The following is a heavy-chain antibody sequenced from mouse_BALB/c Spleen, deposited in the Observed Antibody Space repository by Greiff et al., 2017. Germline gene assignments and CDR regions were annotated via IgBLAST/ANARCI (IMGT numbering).Heavy chain of an antibody. D-gene: IGHD2-1*01. Sequence: EVQRVESGGGLVQPGGSRKLSCAASGFTFSSFGMHWVRQAPEKGLEWVAYISSGSSTIYYADTVKGRFTISRDNPKNTLFLQMTSLRSEDTAMYYCARSRGNYGDYAMDYWGQGTSVTVSS. J-gene: IGHJ4*01. CDR3: ARSRGNYGDYAMDY. CDR1: GFTFSSFG. V-gene: IGHV5-17*02. CDR2: ISSGSSTI.